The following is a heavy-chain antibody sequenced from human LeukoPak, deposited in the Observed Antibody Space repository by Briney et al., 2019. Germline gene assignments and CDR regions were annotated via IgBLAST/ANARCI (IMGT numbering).Heavy chain of an antibody. J-gene: IGHJ4*02. CDR3: ARSYGAIDY. D-gene: IGHD4-17*01. Sequence: GGSLRLSCAASGFTFSSYAMNWVRQAPGKGLEWVANIKQDGSEKYYVDSVKGRFTISRDNAKNSLYLQMNSLRAEDTAVYYCARSYGAIDYWGQGTLVTVSS. V-gene: IGHV3-7*01. CDR1: GFTFSSYA. CDR2: IKQDGSEK.